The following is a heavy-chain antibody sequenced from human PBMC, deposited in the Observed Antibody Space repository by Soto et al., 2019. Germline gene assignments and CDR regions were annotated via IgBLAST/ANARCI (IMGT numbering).Heavy chain of an antibody. CDR3: AREGAGSYWFDT. J-gene: IGHJ5*02. CDR1: GGSISSGSYY. CDR2: IHNNGAT. Sequence: PSETLSLTCRISGGSISSGSYYWSWIRQHPEKGLEWIGYIHNNGATSYNPSLSSRVTISADTSKTRYSLSVYSVTAADTALYYCAREGAGSYWFDTWGQGLLVTVSS. D-gene: IGHD3-10*01. V-gene: IGHV4-31*03.